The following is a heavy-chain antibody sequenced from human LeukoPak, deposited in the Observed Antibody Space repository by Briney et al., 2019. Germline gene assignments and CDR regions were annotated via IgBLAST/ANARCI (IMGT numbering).Heavy chain of an antibody. CDR3: ARAVTYFYGSVTYDWFDP. CDR2: IKSDGTT. Sequence: RGSLRLSCAASGFTFSSYWMHWVRQTPGKGLVWVSRIKSDGTTIYADSVKDRFTVSRDNAKNTLYLQMNSLRAEDTAMYYCARAVTYFYGSVTYDWFDPWGQGTLVTVSS. V-gene: IGHV3-74*01. D-gene: IGHD3-10*01. J-gene: IGHJ5*02. CDR1: GFTFSSYW.